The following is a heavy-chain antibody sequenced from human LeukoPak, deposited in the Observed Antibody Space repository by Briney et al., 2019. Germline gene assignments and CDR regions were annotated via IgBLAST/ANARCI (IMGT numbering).Heavy chain of an antibody. CDR2: INHSGST. CDR1: GGSFSGYY. Sequence: SETLSLTCAVYGGSFSGYYWSWIRQPPGKGLEWIGEINHSGSTNYNPSLKSRVTISVDTSKNQFSLKLSSVTAADTAVYYCARVSAIAARRFDYGGQGTLVTVSS. CDR3: ARVSAIAARRFDY. J-gene: IGHJ4*02. D-gene: IGHD6-6*01. V-gene: IGHV4-34*01.